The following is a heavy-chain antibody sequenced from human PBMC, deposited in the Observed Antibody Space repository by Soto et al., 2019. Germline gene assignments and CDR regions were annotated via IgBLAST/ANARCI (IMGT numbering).Heavy chain of an antibody. Sequence: QVQLVQSGAEVKKPGSSVKVSCKASGGTFNSYAISWVRQAPGQGLEWMGGIIPIFGTANYAQKFQGRVTITADESTSTAYMELSSLRSEDTAVYYCASVSSAGDYYGMDVWGQGTTVTVSS. CDR2: IIPIFGTA. CDR3: ASVSSAGDYYGMDV. CDR1: GGTFNSYA. V-gene: IGHV1-69*12. J-gene: IGHJ6*02. D-gene: IGHD3-22*01.